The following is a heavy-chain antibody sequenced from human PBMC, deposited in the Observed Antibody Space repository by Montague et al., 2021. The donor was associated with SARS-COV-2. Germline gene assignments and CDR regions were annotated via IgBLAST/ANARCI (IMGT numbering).Heavy chain of an antibody. CDR1: GFSRSTSGVC. V-gene: IGHV2-70*11. D-gene: IGHD5-12*01. CDR3: ARVTAGIVAYDY. J-gene: IGHJ4*02. Sequence: PALVKPTQTLTLTCTFSGFSRSTSGVCVSWIRQPPGKALEWLARIDWDDDKYYSTSLKTRLTISKDTSKNQVVLTMTSMDTVDTATYYCARVTAGIVAYDYWGQGTLVTVAS. CDR2: IDWDDDK.